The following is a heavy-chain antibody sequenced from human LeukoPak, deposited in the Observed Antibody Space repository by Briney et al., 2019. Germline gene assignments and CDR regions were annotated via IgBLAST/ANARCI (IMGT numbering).Heavy chain of an antibody. CDR3: ARDSYYDSSGYYLAY. V-gene: IGHV3-30-3*01. D-gene: IGHD3-22*01. CDR1: GFTFSSYA. Sequence: GRSLRLSCAASGFTFSSYAMHWVRQAPGKGLEWVAVISYDGSNKYYADSVKGRFTISRDNSKNTLYLQMNSLRAEDTAVYYCARDSYYDSSGYYLAYWGQGTLVTVSS. CDR2: ISYDGSNK. J-gene: IGHJ4*02.